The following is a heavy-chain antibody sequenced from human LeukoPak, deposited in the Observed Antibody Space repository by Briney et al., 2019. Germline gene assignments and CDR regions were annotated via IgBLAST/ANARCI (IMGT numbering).Heavy chain of an antibody. J-gene: IGHJ5*02. V-gene: IGHV4-34*01. CDR3: ARGQDLIFRVVSSGRRFDP. CDR1: GGSFSGYY. CDR2: INHIGST. D-gene: IGHD3-3*01. Sequence: SETLSLTCDVYGGSFSGYYWTWIRQPPGKGLEWIGEINHIGSTNNNPSLKSRVTMSVDMTKRQFSLKLTSVTAADTAMYYCARGQDLIFRVVSSGRRFDPWGQGTLVTVSS.